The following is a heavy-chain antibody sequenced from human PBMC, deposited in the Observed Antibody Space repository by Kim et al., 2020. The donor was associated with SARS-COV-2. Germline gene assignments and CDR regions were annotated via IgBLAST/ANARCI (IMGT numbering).Heavy chain of an antibody. J-gene: IGHJ6*02. Sequence: ASVKVSCKASGYTFTSYGISWVRQAPGQGLEWMGWISAYNGNTNYAQKLQGRVTMTTDTSTSTAYMELRSLRSDDTAVYYCARDQGTFLPSSGYKGPNYYYYYGMDVWGQGTTVTVSS. D-gene: IGHD3-22*01. CDR3: ARDQGTFLPSSGYKGPNYYYYYGMDV. CDR2: ISAYNGNT. CDR1: GYTFTSYG. V-gene: IGHV1-18*01.